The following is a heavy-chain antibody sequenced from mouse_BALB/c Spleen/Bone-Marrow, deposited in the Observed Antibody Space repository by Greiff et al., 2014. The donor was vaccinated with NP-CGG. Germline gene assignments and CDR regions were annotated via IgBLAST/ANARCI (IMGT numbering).Heavy chain of an antibody. D-gene: IGHD1-1*01. CDR3: VRAYGSSYAMDY. CDR1: GFTFSSYA. Sequence: VQLKEPGGGLVKPGGSLKLSCAASGFTFSSYAMSWVRQSPEKRLEWVAEISSGGNYTYYPDTVTGRFTISRDNAKNILYLEMSSLRSDDTAMYYCVRAYGSSYAMDYWGQGTSVTVSS. J-gene: IGHJ4*01. V-gene: IGHV5-9-4*01. CDR2: ISSGGNYT.